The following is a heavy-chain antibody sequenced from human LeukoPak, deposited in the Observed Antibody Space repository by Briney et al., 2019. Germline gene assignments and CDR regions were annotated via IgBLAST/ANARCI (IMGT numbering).Heavy chain of an antibody. CDR3: ARHIVGATMRIDY. CDR1: DGSISSSTYY. V-gene: IGHV4-39*01. D-gene: IGHD1-26*01. CDR2: IYYSGST. J-gene: IGHJ4*02. Sequence: SETLSLTCTVSDGSISSSTYYWGWLRQPPGKGLEWIGSIYYSGSTYYNPSLKSRVTMSVDTSKNQFSLKMSSVTAADTAVYYCARHIVGATMRIDYWGQGTLVTVSS.